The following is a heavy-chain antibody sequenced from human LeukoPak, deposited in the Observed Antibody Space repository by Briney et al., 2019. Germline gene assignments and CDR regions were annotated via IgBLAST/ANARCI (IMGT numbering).Heavy chain of an antibody. J-gene: IGHJ4*02. CDR1: GFTFSSYG. V-gene: IGHV3-33*01. D-gene: IGHD6-19*01. CDR3: ARDIGGEAVAIDY. Sequence: GRSLRLSCAASGFTFSSYGMHWVRQAPGKGLEWVAVIWYDGSNKYYADFVKGRFTISRDNSKNTLYLQMNSLRAEDTAVYYCARDIGGEAVAIDYWGQGTLVTVSS. CDR2: IWYDGSNK.